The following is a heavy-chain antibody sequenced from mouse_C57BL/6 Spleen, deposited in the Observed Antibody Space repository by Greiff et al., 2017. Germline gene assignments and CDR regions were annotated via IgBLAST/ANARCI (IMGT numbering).Heavy chain of an antibody. J-gene: IGHJ2*01. CDR3: ARDDTTVVFDY. D-gene: IGHD1-1*01. V-gene: IGHV1-7*01. CDR2: INPSSGYT. Sequence: VKVVESGAELAKPGASVKLSCKASGYTFTSYWMHWVKQRPGQGLAWIGYINPSSGYTKYNQKFKDKATLTADKSSSTAYMQLSSLTYEDSAVYYCARDDTTVVFDYWGQGTTLTVSS. CDR1: GYTFTSYW.